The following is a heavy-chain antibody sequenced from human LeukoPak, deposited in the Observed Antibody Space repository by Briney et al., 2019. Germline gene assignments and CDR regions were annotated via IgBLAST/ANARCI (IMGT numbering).Heavy chain of an antibody. Sequence: GESLKISCKGSGYSFTSYWIGWVRQMPGKGLEWMGIIYLGDSDTRYSPSFQGQVTISAAKSISTAYLQWSSLKASDTAMYYCARSDEYCSSTSCYAEYHYWGQGTLVTVSS. J-gene: IGHJ4*02. CDR2: IYLGDSDT. V-gene: IGHV5-51*01. CDR1: GYSFTSYW. CDR3: ARSDEYCSSTSCYAEYHY. D-gene: IGHD2-2*01.